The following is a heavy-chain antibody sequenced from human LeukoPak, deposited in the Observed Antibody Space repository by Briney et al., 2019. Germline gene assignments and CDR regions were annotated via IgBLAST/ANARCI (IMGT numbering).Heavy chain of an antibody. Sequence: PGGSLRLSCAASGFTFSSYAMHWVRQAPGKGLEWVAVISYDGSNKYYADSVKGRFTISRDNSKNTLYLQMNSLRAEDTAVYYCARERRRYYDSSGYYYFDYWGQGTLVTVSS. V-gene: IGHV3-30-3*01. D-gene: IGHD3-22*01. J-gene: IGHJ4*02. CDR2: ISYDGSNK. CDR3: ARERRRYYDSSGYYYFDY. CDR1: GFTFSSYA.